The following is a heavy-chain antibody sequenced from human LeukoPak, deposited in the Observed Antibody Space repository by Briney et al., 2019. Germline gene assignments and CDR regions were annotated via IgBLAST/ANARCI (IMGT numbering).Heavy chain of an antibody. CDR3: ARSGLRAGGDY. Sequence: GGSLRLSCAASGFTFSSYSLNWVRQAPGKGLEWVSYISSDGSAITYADSVKGRFTISRDNAKNSLYLQMNSLRVEDTAVYYCARSGLRAGGDYWGQGTLITVSS. D-gene: IGHD3-16*01. J-gene: IGHJ4*02. CDR1: GFTFSSYS. V-gene: IGHV3-48*04. CDR2: ISSDGSAI.